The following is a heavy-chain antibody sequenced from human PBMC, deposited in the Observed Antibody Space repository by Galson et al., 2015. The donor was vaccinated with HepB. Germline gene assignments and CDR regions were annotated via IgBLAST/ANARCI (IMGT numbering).Heavy chain of an antibody. Sequence: SLRLSCAASGFTFSRYAMSWVRQAPGKGLEWVLSLGGSGSYTYYADSVKGRFTISRDNSKKTLYLQMNSLRAEDTAVYYCAKVAILGVTPHYFDYLGQGTLVTVSS. D-gene: IGHD2-21*02. V-gene: IGHV3-23*01. CDR3: AKVAILGVTPHYFDY. J-gene: IGHJ4*02. CDR1: GFTFSRYA. CDR2: LGGSGSYT.